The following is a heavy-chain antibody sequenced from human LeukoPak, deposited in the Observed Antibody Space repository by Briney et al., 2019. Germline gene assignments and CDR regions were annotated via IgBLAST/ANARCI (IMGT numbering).Heavy chain of an antibody. CDR2: MYYSGGT. V-gene: IGHV4-59*08. Sequence: SETLSLTCTVSGDSISSYYWSWIRQPPGKGLEWIGYMYYSGGTDYNPSLKSRVTISVDTSKNQFSLKLRSVTAADTAVYYCARHVTISGPYDASDIWGQGTMVTVSP. D-gene: IGHD5-24*01. CDR1: GDSISSYY. J-gene: IGHJ3*02. CDR3: ARHVTISGPYDASDI.